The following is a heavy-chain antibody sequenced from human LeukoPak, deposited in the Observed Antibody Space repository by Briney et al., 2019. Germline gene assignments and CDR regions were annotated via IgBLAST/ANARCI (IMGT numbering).Heavy chain of an antibody. CDR3: AKGMDGDLKHADAFDI. CDR1: GFTFSSYA. D-gene: IGHD4-17*01. CDR2: ISGSGGST. V-gene: IGHV3-23*01. Sequence: PGGSLTLSCAASGFTFSSYAMSWVRQAPGKGLEWVSAISGSGGSTYYADSVKGRFTISRGNSKNTLYLQMNSLRAEDTAVYYCAKGMDGDLKHADAFDIWGQGTMVTVSS. J-gene: IGHJ3*02.